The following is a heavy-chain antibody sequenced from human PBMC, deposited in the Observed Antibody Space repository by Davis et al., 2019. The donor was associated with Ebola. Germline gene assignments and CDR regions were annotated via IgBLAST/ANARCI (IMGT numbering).Heavy chain of an antibody. CDR2: ISGSGGST. D-gene: IGHD3-3*01. CDR1: GFTFSSYA. V-gene: IGHV3-23*01. Sequence: GESLKISCAASGFTFSSYAMSWVRQAPGKRLEWVSAISGSGGSTYYPDSVKGRFTIYRDNSKNTLYLQMNSLRAEDTAVYYCAKDPAAQRYDFWSGEYTDGMDVWGQGTTVTVSS. CDR3: AKDPAAQRYDFWSGEYTDGMDV. J-gene: IGHJ6*02.